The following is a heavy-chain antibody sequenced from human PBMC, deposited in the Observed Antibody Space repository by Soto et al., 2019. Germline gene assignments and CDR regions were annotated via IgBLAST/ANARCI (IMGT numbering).Heavy chain of an antibody. D-gene: IGHD1-7*01. CDR1: GGSVNIGTYY. CDR3: AKDHYNWNYVLGAPWFDP. J-gene: IGHJ5*02. V-gene: IGHV4-61*01. CDR2: IHYSGST. Sequence: PSDTLSLTCTVPGGSVNIGTYYWSWIRQPPGKGLEWIGFIHYSGSTNYNPSLKGRVTMSVDTSKNQFSLKLTSVNTADTAIYYCAKDHYNWNYVLGAPWFDPWGQGTLVTVSS.